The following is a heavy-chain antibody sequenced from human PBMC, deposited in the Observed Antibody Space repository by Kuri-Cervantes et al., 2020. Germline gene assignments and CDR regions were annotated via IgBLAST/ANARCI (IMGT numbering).Heavy chain of an antibody. CDR1: GFTFDNFV. D-gene: IGHD2-2*01. Sequence: GESLKISCAASGFTFDNFVMAWVRLPPGKGLQWVSAISVSSASTYYAKSVEGRFTVTRENAKNTLYLQMNSLRDGDTAVYYCTRGRFNTRGYYGMDVWGQGTTVTVSS. CDR2: ISVSSAST. CDR3: TRGRFNTRGYYGMDV. V-gene: IGHV3-23*01. J-gene: IGHJ6*02.